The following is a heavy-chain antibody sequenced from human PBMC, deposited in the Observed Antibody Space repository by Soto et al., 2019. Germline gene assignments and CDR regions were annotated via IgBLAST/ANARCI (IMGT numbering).Heavy chain of an antibody. V-gene: IGHV3-74*01. Sequence: PGGSLRLSCAASGFTFSSYWMHWVRQAPGKGLVWVSRINSDGSSTTYADSVKGRFTISRDNAKNTLYLQMNSLRAEDTAVYYCARVGSLTTSGLYYFDYWGQGTLVTVSS. CDR3: ARVGSLTTSGLYYFDY. CDR2: INSDGSST. CDR1: GFTFSSYW. J-gene: IGHJ4*02. D-gene: IGHD2-2*01.